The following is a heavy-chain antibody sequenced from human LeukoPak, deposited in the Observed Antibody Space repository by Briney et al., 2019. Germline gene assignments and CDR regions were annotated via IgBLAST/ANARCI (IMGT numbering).Heavy chain of an antibody. J-gene: IGHJ4*02. D-gene: IGHD2-15*01. CDR3: AGGIVTSGGADY. CDR1: GGSISSSNW. Sequence: SETLSLTCAVSGGSISSSNWWSWVRLPPGKGLEWIGEIYHSGSTNYNPSLKSRVTISVDKSKNQFSLKLSSVTAADTAVYYCAGGIVTSGGADYWGQGTLVTVPS. V-gene: IGHV4-4*02. CDR2: IYHSGST.